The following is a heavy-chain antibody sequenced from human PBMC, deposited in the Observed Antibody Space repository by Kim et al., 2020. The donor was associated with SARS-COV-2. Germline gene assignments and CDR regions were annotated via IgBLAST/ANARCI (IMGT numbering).Heavy chain of an antibody. CDR1: GFTFSSYW. CDR2: IKQDGSEK. J-gene: IGHJ6*02. V-gene: IGHV3-7*03. D-gene: IGHD4-17*01. Sequence: GGSLRLSCAASGFTFSSYWMSWARQAPGKGLELVANIKQDGSEKYYVDSVKGRFTISRDNAKNSLYLQMNSLRAEDTAVYYCARDATTVVRGGYYYYYYGMDVWDQGTTVTVSS. CDR3: ARDATTVVRGGYYYYYYGMDV.